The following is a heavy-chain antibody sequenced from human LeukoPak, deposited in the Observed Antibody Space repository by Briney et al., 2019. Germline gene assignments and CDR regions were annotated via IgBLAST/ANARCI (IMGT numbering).Heavy chain of an antibody. V-gene: IGHV3-21*01. D-gene: IGHD3-22*01. J-gene: IGHJ4*02. CDR3: ARAEYYYDSSGYRFDY. CDR1: GFTLRSYS. CDR2: ISSSSSYI. Sequence: GGSLRLSCAAPGFTLRSYSMNWVRQAPGKGLEWVSSISSSSSYIYYADSVKGRFTISRDNAKNSLYLQMNSLRAEDTAVYYCARAEYYYDSSGYRFDYWGQGTLVTVSS.